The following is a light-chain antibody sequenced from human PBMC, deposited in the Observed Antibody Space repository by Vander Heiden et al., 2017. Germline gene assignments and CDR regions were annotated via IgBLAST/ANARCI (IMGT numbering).Light chain of an antibody. V-gene: IGLV3-19*01. CDR2: GKN. J-gene: IGLJ1*01. CDR1: SLRNNY. Sequence: SSELTQDPAVSVALGQTVRITCQGDSLRNNYASWYQQKPGQAPVLVIHGKNNRPSGIPDRFSGSNSGNTASLTITGAQAEDEADYYCNSRDSGLNYHYVFATGTKVTVL. CDR3: NSRDSGLNYHYV.